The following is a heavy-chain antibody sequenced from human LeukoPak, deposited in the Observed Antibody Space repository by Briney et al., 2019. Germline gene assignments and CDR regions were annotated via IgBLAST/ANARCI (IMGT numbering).Heavy chain of an antibody. CDR1: GGSISSYY. Sequence: PSETLSLTCTVSGGSISSYYWSWIRQPPGKALEWIGYIYYSGSTNYNPSLKSRVTISVDTSKNQFSLKLSSVTAADTAVYYCARDGGNYDFWSGYYTGWFDPWGQGTLVTVSS. V-gene: IGHV4-59*01. CDR3: ARDGGNYDFWSGYYTGWFDP. J-gene: IGHJ5*02. CDR2: IYYSGST. D-gene: IGHD3-3*01.